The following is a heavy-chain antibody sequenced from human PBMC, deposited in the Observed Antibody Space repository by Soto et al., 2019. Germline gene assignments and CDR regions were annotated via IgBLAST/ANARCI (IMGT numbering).Heavy chain of an antibody. CDR3: ARGRGSSGWSIDY. Sequence: SETLSLTCAVYGGSFSGYYWSWIRQPPGKGLEWIGEINHSGSTNYNPSLKSRVTISVDTSKNQFSLKLSSVTAADTAVYYCARGRGSSGWSIDYWGQATLVTVSS. J-gene: IGHJ4*02. V-gene: IGHV4-34*01. CDR1: GGSFSGYY. CDR2: INHSGST. D-gene: IGHD6-19*01.